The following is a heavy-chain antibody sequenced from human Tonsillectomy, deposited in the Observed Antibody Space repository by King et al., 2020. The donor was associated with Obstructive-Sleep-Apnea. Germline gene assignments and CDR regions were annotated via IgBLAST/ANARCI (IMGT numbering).Heavy chain of an antibody. V-gene: IGHV4-4*07. D-gene: IGHD2-15*01. J-gene: IGHJ5*01. CDR2: IYTSVGP. CDR3: ARDGSVGWFDS. Sequence: VQLQESGPGLVKPSETLSLTCTVSGGSINSYYWSWIRQPAGKGLEGIGRIYTSVGPNYNPSLKSRVTLSADTSKNHFSLKLSSVTAADTAVYYCARDGSVGWFDSWGQGTLVTVSS. CDR1: GGSINSYY.